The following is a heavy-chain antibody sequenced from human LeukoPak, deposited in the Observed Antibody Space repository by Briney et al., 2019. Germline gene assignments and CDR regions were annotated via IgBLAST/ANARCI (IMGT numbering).Heavy chain of an antibody. CDR2: ISYDGSNK. CDR3: ARAEVGSSLFDY. D-gene: IGHD2-2*01. Sequence: GGSLRLSCAASGFTFSSYGMHWVRQAPGKGLDWVAVISYDGSNKYYADSVKGRSTISRDNSKNTLYLQMNSLRAEDTAVYYCARAEVGSSLFDYWGQGTLVTVSS. CDR1: GFTFSSYG. V-gene: IGHV3-30*03. J-gene: IGHJ4*02.